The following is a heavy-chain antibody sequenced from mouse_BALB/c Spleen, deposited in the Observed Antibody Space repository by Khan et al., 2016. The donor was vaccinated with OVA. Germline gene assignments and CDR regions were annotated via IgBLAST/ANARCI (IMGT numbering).Heavy chain of an antibody. J-gene: IGHJ3*01. D-gene: IGHD2-1*01. CDR1: GYSFTSYW. CDR3: TDGNYVGWFAY. Sequence: EVQLQESGTVLARPGASVKMSCKASGYSFTSYWMHWVKQRPGQGLEWIGGIYPGNSDTSYNQKFKGKAKLTAVTTASTAYMELSSLTNEDSAVYYWTDGNYVGWFAYWGQGTLVTVSA. CDR2: IYPGNSDT. V-gene: IGHV1-5*01.